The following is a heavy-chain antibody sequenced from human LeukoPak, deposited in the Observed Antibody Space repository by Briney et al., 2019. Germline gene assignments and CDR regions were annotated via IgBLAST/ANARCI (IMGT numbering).Heavy chain of an antibody. CDR3: ARDTFLAALGYFDY. V-gene: IGHV4-59*12. CDR1: GGSISSYY. J-gene: IGHJ4*02. Sequence: SETLSLTCTVSGGSISSYYWSWIRQPPGKGLEWIGYIYYSGTTNYNPSLKSRVTMSVDTSKNQFSLKLSSVTAADTAVYYCARDTFLAALGYFDYWGQGTLVTVSS. D-gene: IGHD6-6*01. CDR2: IYYSGTT.